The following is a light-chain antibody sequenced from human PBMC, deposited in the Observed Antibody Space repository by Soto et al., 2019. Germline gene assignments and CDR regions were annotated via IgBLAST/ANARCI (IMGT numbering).Light chain of an antibody. CDR3: QQYGNSPWT. V-gene: IGKV3-20*01. J-gene: IGKJ1*01. CDR2: GAS. CDR1: QSVSSNY. Sequence: EIVFTQSPGTLSLSPGERATLSCRASQSVSSNYLAWYQQRPGLAPRLLIYGASIRATGIPDRFSGSGSGTDFTLTISRLEPEDFAVYYCQQYGNSPWTFGQGTKVDIK.